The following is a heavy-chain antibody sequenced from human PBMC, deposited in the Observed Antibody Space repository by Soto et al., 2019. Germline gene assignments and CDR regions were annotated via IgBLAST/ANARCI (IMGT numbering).Heavy chain of an antibody. CDR3: ASGSWFDP. Sequence: GGSLRLSCAASGFTFSSYWMSWVRQAPGKGLEWVSYISSSSSTIYYADSVKGRFTISRDNAKNSLYLQMNSLRAEDTAVYYCASGSWFDPWGQGTLVTVSS. J-gene: IGHJ5*02. CDR1: GFTFSSYW. V-gene: IGHV3-48*01. CDR2: ISSSSSTI.